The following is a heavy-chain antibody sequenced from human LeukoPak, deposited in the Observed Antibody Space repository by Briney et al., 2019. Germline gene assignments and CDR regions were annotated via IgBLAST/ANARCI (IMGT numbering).Heavy chain of an antibody. V-gene: IGHV3-43*02. D-gene: IGHD6-19*01. J-gene: IGHJ4*02. Sequence: GGSLRLSCAAPRFIFDNYAIHWVRQAPGKGLEWVSLISGDGGSTFYADSVRGRFTISRDNTRKSLSLQMSSLRSEDTALYYCARESETSGWYDYWGQGTLVTVSS. CDR3: ARESETSGWYDY. CDR1: RFIFDNYA. CDR2: ISGDGGST.